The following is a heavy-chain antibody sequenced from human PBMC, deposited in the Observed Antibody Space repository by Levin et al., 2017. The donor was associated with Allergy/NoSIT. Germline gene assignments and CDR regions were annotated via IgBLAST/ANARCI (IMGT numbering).Heavy chain of an antibody. V-gene: IGHV3-23*01. CDR1: GFTFSSYA. D-gene: IGHD5-18*01. CDR3: AKGRLRDWFDP. CDR2: ISGSGGST. J-gene: IGHJ5*02. Sequence: GESLKISCAASGFTFSSYAMSWVRQAPGKGLEWVSAISGSGGSTYYADSVKGRFTISRDNSKNTLYLQMNSLRAEDTAVYYCAKGRLRDWFDPWGQGTLVTVSS.